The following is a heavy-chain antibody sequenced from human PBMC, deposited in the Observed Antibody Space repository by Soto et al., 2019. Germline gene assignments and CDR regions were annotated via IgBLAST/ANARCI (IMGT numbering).Heavy chain of an antibody. V-gene: IGHV3-74*01. J-gene: IGHJ4*02. CDR3: ARGLYHKYGHDY. Sequence: GGSLRLPCAGSGFTHNDYWMHWVRPPPGKGLVWASRINGDGRTTNYADSVKGRFTISRDNAQNTLYLQMNSLRAEDTAVYYCARGLYHKYGHDYWGQGTLVTVSS. D-gene: IGHD2-2*01. CDR1: GFTHNDYW. CDR2: INGDGRTT.